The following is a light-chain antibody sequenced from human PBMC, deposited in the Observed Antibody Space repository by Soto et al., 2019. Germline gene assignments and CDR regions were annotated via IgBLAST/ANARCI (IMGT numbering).Light chain of an antibody. Sequence: EIVMTQPPATLSVSPGERATLSCRASQSVSSNLAWYQQKPGQAPRLLIYDASTRATGIPARFSGSGSGTEFTLTISSLQSEDFPVYYCQQYNNWPLTFGGGTKVEIK. CDR2: DAS. J-gene: IGKJ4*01. V-gene: IGKV3-15*01. CDR3: QQYNNWPLT. CDR1: QSVSSN.